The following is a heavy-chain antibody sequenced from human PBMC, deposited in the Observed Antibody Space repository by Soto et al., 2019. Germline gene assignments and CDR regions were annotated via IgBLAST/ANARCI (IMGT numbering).Heavy chain of an antibody. D-gene: IGHD6-13*01. CDR2: ISGSGGST. CDR3: AKVVRAAAGNYFYY. V-gene: IGHV3-23*01. Sequence: GGSLRLSCAASGFTFGSYWMSWVRQAPGKGLEWVSAISGSGGSTYYADSVKGRFTISRDNSKNTLYLQMNSLRAEDTAVYYCAKVVRAAAGNYFYYWGQGTLVTVSS. CDR1: GFTFGSYW. J-gene: IGHJ4*02.